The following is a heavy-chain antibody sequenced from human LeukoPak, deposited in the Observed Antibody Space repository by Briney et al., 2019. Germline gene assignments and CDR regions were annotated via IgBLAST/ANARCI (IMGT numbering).Heavy chain of an antibody. J-gene: IGHJ4*02. Sequence: SGTLSLTCAVSGGSISSSNWWSWVRQPPGKGLEWIGSIYYSGSTYYNPSLKRRVTISVDTSKNQFSLKLSSVTAADTAVYYCARTYSSGWYLMDYWGQGTLVSVPS. CDR1: GGSISSSNW. CDR2: IYYSGST. D-gene: IGHD6-19*01. V-gene: IGHV4-4*02. CDR3: ARTYSSGWYLMDY.